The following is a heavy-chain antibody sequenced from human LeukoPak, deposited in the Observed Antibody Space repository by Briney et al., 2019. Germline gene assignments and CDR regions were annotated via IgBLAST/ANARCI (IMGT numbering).Heavy chain of an antibody. V-gene: IGHV1-2*02. J-gene: IGHJ6*02. CDR3: ARGRIIAVAGTGYYYYGMDV. Sequence: ASVKVSCKASGYTFTGYYMHWVRQAPGQGLEWMGWIDPNSGGTNYAQKFQGRVTMTRDTSISTAYMELSRLRSDDTAVYYCARGRIIAVAGTGYYYYGMDVWGQGTTVTVSS. CDR1: GYTFTGYY. D-gene: IGHD6-19*01. CDR2: IDPNSGGT.